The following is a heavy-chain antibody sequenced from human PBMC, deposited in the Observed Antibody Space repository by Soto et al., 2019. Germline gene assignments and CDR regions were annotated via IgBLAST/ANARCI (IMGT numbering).Heavy chain of an antibody. CDR3: ARDMTRTVVPYFDF. CDR2: IIPISGAA. Sequence: SVKVSCKASGGTFSNYVVNWVRQAPGQGLEWMGRIIPISGAANYAQKFQGRVTITADKSTSTSYMGLSSLRSEDTAVYYCARDMTRTVVPYFDFWGQGTLVTVSS. D-gene: IGHD1-7*01. J-gene: IGHJ4*02. CDR1: GGTFSNYV. V-gene: IGHV1-69*06.